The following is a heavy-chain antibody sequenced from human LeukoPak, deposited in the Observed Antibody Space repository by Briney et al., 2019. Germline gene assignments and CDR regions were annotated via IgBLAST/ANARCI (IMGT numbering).Heavy chain of an antibody. V-gene: IGHV3-23*01. Sequence: GGSLRLSCAASGFTFSNYGMSWVRQAPGKGLEWVSSISGSGGSTYYADSVKGRFTISRDNAKNSLYLQMNSLRAEDTAVYYCARDLGYSSGWYFGFDYWGQGTLVTVSS. J-gene: IGHJ4*02. CDR3: ARDLGYSSGWYFGFDY. CDR2: ISGSGGST. CDR1: GFTFSNYG. D-gene: IGHD6-19*01.